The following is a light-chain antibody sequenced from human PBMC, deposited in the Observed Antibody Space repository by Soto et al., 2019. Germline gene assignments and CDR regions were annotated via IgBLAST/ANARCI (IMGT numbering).Light chain of an antibody. J-gene: IGKJ1*01. CDR2: GAS. V-gene: IGKV3-15*01. CDR3: QQYNNWLT. CDR1: QSVSSN. Sequence: EIVMTQSPATLSVSPGERATLSCRASQSVSSNLAWYQQKPGQAPRLLIYGASTRATGIPARFSGSGSGTEFTLTISSLQSEDGAVYYCQQYNNWLTFGQGTKVEIK.